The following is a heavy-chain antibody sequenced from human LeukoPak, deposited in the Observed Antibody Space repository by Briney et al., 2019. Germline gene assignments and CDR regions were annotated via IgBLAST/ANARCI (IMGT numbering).Heavy chain of an antibody. Sequence: ASVKVSCKASGGTFSSYAISWVRQAPGQGLEWMGGIIPIFGTANYAQEFQGRVTITTDESTSTAYMELSSLRSEDTAVYYCAREGRSITGTLLTWGQGALVTVSS. D-gene: IGHD1-20*01. CDR2: IIPIFGTA. CDR1: GGTFSSYA. J-gene: IGHJ5*02. V-gene: IGHV1-69*05. CDR3: AREGRSITGTLLT.